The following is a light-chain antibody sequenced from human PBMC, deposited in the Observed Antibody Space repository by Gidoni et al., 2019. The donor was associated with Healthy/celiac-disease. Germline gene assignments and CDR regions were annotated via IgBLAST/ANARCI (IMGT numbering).Light chain of an antibody. CDR1: QGISSY. V-gene: IGKV1-8*01. Sequence: AIRMTQSPSSFSASTGDRVTITCRASQGISSYLAWYQQKPGKAPKLLIYAAYTLQSGVPSRFRGSGSGTDFTRTISCLQSEDFATYYCQQYYSYPPTFGQGTKVEIK. J-gene: IGKJ1*01. CDR3: QQYYSYPPT. CDR2: AAY.